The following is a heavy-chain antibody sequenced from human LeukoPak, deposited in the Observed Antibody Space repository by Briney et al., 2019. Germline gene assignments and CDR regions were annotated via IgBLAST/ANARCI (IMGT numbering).Heavy chain of an antibody. Sequence: PSETLSLTCTVSGGSISSYYWSWIRQPPGKGLEWIGYIYYRGSTNYNPSLKGRVTISVDTSKNQFSLRLTSVTAADTAVYYCTTRHDGGDWDYYYAMDVWGQGTTVTVSS. CDR1: GGSISSYY. J-gene: IGHJ6*02. V-gene: IGHV4-59*01. CDR2: IYYRGST. CDR3: TTRHDGGDWDYYYAMDV. D-gene: IGHD2-21*01.